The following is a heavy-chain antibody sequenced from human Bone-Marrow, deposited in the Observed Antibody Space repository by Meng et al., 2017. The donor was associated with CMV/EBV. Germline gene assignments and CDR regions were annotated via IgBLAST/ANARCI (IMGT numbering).Heavy chain of an antibody. J-gene: IGHJ1*01. V-gene: IGHV3-74*03. CDR1: GFTSRSYW. D-gene: IGHD2-8*02. CDR3: VRSTPAGTDYWY. Sequence: GEALKIPCAASGFTSRSYWMHWVRQAPGKGLEWVTRITSDGAKRESKTEYADSVKGRFTISRDKAENTVFLQMNSLRVEDTALYYCVRSTPAGTDYWYWGQGTQVTVSS. CDR2: ITSDGAKRESKT.